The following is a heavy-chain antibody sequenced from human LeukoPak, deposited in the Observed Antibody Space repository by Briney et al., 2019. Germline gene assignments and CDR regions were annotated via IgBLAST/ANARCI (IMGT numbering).Heavy chain of an antibody. CDR1: GLTVSSYA. J-gene: IGHJ4*02. CDR2: INWNGDGT. V-gene: IGHV3-20*04. CDR3: ARRDYYGSGSPDF. D-gene: IGHD3-10*01. Sequence: RSGGSLRLSCGASGLTVSSYAMSWVRQAPGKGLEWVSGINWNGDGTGYADSVKGRFTISRDNAKKSLYLQMNSLRAEDTALYYCARRDYYGSGSPDFWGQGTLVTVSS.